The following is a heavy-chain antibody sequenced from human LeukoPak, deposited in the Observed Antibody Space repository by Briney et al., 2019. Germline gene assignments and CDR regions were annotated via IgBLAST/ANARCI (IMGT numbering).Heavy chain of an antibody. CDR1: GGSISSGGYY. D-gene: IGHD1-26*01. V-gene: IGHV4-39*07. CDR2: IYYSGST. Sequence: PSETLSLTCTVSGGSISSGGYYWSWIRQPPGKGLEWIGSIYYSGSTYYNPSLKSRVTISVDTSKNQFSLKLSSVTAADTAVYYCAVSLVGAELFDYWGQGTLVTVSS. CDR3: AVSLVGAELFDY. J-gene: IGHJ4*02.